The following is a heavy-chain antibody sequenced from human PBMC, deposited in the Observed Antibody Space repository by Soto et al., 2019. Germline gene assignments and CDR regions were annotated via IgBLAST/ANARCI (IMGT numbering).Heavy chain of an antibody. D-gene: IGHD2-2*01. CDR1: GFTFSSYG. V-gene: IGHV3-30*18. CDR3: AKDPASHSTYYYYIDV. J-gene: IGHJ6*03. CDR2: ISYDGSNK. Sequence: PGGSLRLSCAASGFTFSSYGMHWVRQAPGKGLEWVAVISYDGSNKYYADSVKGRFTISRDNSKNTLYLQMNSLRAEDTAVYYCAKDPASHSTYYYYIDVWGKGTTVTVSS.